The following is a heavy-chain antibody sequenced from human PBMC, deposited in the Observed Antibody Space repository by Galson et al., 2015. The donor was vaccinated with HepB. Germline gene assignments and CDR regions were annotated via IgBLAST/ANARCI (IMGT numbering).Heavy chain of an antibody. V-gene: IGHV5-10-1*01. CDR3: ARLEDDSSGYYYEWFDP. CDR2: IDPSDSYT. Sequence: SGAEVKKPGESLRISCKGSGYSFTSYWISWVRQMPGKGLEWMGRIDPSDSYTNYSPSFQGHVTISADKSISTAYLQWSSLKASDTAMYYCARLEDDSSGYYYEWFDPRGQGTLVTVSS. CDR1: GYSFTSYW. J-gene: IGHJ5*02. D-gene: IGHD3-22*01.